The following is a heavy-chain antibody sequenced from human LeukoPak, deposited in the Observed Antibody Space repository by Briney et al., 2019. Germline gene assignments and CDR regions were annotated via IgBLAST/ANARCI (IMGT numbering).Heavy chain of an antibody. CDR2: VDHTGST. Sequence: SETLSLTCSVSDDSITMYYWTWIRQPPGKGLEWIGYVDHTGSTNFNPSLNGRVSISRDTTKNLFSLRLRSVTAADTAVYSCARGRVSSSTWYSTYYYYFYMDVWGKGTTVTVSS. D-gene: IGHD1-1*01. CDR3: ARGRVSSSTWYSTYYYYFYMDV. V-gene: IGHV4-59*01. CDR1: DDSITMYY. J-gene: IGHJ6*03.